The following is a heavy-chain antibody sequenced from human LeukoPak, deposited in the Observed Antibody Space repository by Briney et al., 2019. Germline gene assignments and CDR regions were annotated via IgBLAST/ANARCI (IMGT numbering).Heavy chain of an antibody. J-gene: IGHJ4*02. D-gene: IGHD3-10*01. Sequence: GGSLRLSCAASGFTFSSYGMSWVRQAPGKGLEWVSGMNGGGGTTFDAASVQGRFIISRDNSRNTLFLQMSSLAAEDTAAYYCAKGGAVRGVQSGRFDDWGQGTLVTVSS. CDR3: AKGGAVRGVQSGRFDD. CDR1: GFTFSSYG. V-gene: IGHV3-23*01. CDR2: MNGGGGTT.